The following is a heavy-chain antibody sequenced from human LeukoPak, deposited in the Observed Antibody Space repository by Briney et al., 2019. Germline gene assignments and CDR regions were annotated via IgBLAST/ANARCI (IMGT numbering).Heavy chain of an antibody. CDR2: INHSGST. CDR3: ARGPPRYSSSWKVGYFDY. Sequence: SETLSLTCAVYGGSFSGYYWSWIRQPPGKGLEWIGEINHSGSTNYNPSLKSRVTISVDTSKNQFSLKLSSVTAADTAVYYCARGPPRYSSSWKVGYFDYWGQGTLVTVSS. J-gene: IGHJ4*02. CDR1: GGSFSGYY. V-gene: IGHV4-34*01. D-gene: IGHD6-13*01.